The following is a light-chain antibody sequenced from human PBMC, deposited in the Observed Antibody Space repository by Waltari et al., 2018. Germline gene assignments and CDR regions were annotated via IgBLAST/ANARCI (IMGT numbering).Light chain of an antibody. V-gene: IGKV1-5*03. CDR1: QNINSW. CDR3: QQYNHYST. Sequence: DIQMTQSPSTLYASAGDSVTITCRAGQNINSWLAWYQQKPGKAPKRLIYKASSLEGGVPSRFSGSGSGTEFTLTISSLQPDDFATYYCQQYNHYSTFGQGTKVEIK. J-gene: IGKJ1*01. CDR2: KAS.